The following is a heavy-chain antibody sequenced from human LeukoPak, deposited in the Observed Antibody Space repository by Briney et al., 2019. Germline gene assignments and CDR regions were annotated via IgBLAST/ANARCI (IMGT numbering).Heavy chain of an antibody. Sequence: GGSLRLSCAASGFTFSSYSMNWVRQAPGKGLEWVSSISSSSSYIYYADSVKGRFTISRDNAKNSLYLQMNSLRAEDTAVYYCATGEIAAAGTSYYYYGMDVWGQGTTVTVSS. CDR1: GFTFSSYS. J-gene: IGHJ6*02. CDR2: ISSSSSYI. CDR3: ATGEIAAAGTSYYYYGMDV. V-gene: IGHV3-21*01. D-gene: IGHD6-13*01.